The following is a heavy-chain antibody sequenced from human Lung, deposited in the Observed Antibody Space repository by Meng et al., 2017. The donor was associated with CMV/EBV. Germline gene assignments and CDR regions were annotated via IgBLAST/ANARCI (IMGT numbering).Heavy chain of an antibody. CDR2: INSYSGHT. CDR3: ARVYCSGGSCYSPFDY. D-gene: IGHD2-15*01. V-gene: IGHV1-18*01. J-gene: IGHJ4*02. Sequence: ASVXVSXKASGYTFSDYGIGWVRQAPGQGLEWMGWINSYSGHTNYAQKLQGRVTMTTDTSTSSAYMELRSLRSDATAVYYCARVYCSGGSCYSPFDYWGQGTLVTVSS. CDR1: GYTFSDYG.